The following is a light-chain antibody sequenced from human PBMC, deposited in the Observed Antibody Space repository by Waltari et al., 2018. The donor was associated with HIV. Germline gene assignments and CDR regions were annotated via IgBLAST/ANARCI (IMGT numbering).Light chain of an antibody. CDR1: TSNIGSTN. V-gene: IGLV1-44*01. Sequence: QSALTQAPSASGTPGQRVDISCSGATSNIGSTNVHWYQHLPGAAPKLLIYDNNQRPSGIPDRFSGSKSGSSASLAITGLQSDDEADFYCSTWDDNLNGPVFGGGTRLTVL. CDR2: DNN. CDR3: STWDDNLNGPV. J-gene: IGLJ3*02.